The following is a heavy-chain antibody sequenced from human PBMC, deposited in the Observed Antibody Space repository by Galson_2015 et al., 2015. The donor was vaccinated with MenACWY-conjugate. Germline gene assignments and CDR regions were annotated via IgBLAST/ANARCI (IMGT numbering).Heavy chain of an antibody. CDR1: VGSISSYY. CDR2: IYYSGST. V-gene: IGHV4-59*01. D-gene: IGHD3-22*01. CDR3: ARVAYDSSGYYDY. Sequence: SETLSLTCNVSVGSISSYYWSWIRQPPGKGLEWIGYIYYSGSTNYNPSLKSRVTISVDTSKNQFSLKLSSVTAADTVVYYCARVAYDSSGYYDYWGQGTLVTVSS. J-gene: IGHJ4*02.